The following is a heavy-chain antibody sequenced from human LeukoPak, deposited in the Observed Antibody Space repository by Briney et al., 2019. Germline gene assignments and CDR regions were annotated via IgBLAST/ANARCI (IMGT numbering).Heavy chain of an antibody. D-gene: IGHD3-10*01. J-gene: IGHJ4*02. CDR1: GYTFTGYY. V-gene: IGHV1-2*02. Sequence: ASVKVSCKASGYTFTGYYMHWVRQPPGQGLEWMGWINPNSGGTNYAQKFQGRVTMTRDTSISTAYMELSRLRSDDTAVYYCARGMVRGVYGGYWGQGTLVTVSS. CDR3: ARGMVRGVYGGY. CDR2: INPNSGGT.